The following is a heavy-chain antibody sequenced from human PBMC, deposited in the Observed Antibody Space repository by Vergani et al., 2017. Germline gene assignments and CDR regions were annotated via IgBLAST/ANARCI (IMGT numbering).Heavy chain of an antibody. D-gene: IGHD2-21*01. Sequence: EVQLLESGGGLVQPGRSLRLSCAASGFTFSSYSMNWVRQAPGKGLEWVSGISWNSGSIGYADSVKGRFTISRDNAKNSLYLQMNSLRAEDTALYYCARESIPPLGFRYYYYYMDVWGKGTTVTVSS. CDR3: ARESIPPLGFRYYYYYMDV. CDR1: GFTFSSYS. J-gene: IGHJ6*03. CDR2: ISWNSGSI. V-gene: IGHV3-9*01.